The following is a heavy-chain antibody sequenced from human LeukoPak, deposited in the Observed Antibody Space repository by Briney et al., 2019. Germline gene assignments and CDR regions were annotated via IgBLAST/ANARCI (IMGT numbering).Heavy chain of an antibody. Sequence: GGSLRLSCAASGFTFSRYGMHWVRQAPGKGLEWVAFIRDDGSNKYYADSVKGRFTISRDNSKNTLYLQMNSLRAEDTAVYYCAGGTNFWSGYSFDSWGQGTLVTVSS. V-gene: IGHV3-30*02. CDR2: IRDDGSNK. D-gene: IGHD3-3*01. J-gene: IGHJ4*02. CDR3: AGGTNFWSGYSFDS. CDR1: GFTFSRYG.